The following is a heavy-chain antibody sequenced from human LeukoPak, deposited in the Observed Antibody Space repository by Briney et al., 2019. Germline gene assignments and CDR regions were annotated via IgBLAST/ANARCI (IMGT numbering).Heavy chain of an antibody. D-gene: IGHD2-15*01. Sequence: SETLSLTCAVYRGSFSGYYWSWIRQPPGKGLEWIGEINHSGSTNYNPSLKSRVTISVDTSKNQFSLKLSSVTAADTAVYYCASIVVVVAATVPWFDHWGQGTLVTVSS. V-gene: IGHV4-34*01. CDR2: INHSGST. J-gene: IGHJ5*02. CDR1: RGSFSGYY. CDR3: ASIVVVVAATVPWFDH.